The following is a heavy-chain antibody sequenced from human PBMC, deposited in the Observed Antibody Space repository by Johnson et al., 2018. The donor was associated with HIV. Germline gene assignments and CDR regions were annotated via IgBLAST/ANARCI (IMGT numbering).Heavy chain of an antibody. CDR1: GFKFDDYG. J-gene: IGHJ3*02. CDR2: IKQDGSEK. V-gene: IGHV3-7*01. CDR3: ARDPAGHRDDAFDS. Sequence: VQLVESGGGVVRPGGSLRLSCAASGFKFDDYGMNWVRQTPGKGLEWVANIKQDGSEKYYVDSVKGRFTISRDNAKNSLYLQMNSLRAEDTAVYYCARDPAGHRDDAFDSWGQGTMVTVSS.